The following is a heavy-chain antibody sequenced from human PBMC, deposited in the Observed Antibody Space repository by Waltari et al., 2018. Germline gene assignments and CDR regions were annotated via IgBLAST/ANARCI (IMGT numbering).Heavy chain of an antibody. CDR1: GFTFSSYS. CDR2: ISSSSSYI. Sequence: EVQLVESGGGLVKPGGSLRLSCAASGFTFSSYSMNWVRQAPGKGLEWVSSISSSSSYIYYADSVKGRFTISRDNAKNSLYLQMNSLRAEDTAVYYCARDLSYYYDSSGSYNWFDPWGQGTLVTVSS. V-gene: IGHV3-21*01. D-gene: IGHD3-22*01. J-gene: IGHJ5*02. CDR3: ARDLSYYYDSSGSYNWFDP.